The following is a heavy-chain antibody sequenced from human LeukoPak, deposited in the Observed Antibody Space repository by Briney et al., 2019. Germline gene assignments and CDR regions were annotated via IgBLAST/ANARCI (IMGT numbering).Heavy chain of an antibody. D-gene: IGHD3-16*01. J-gene: IGHJ4*02. CDR3: ARDLGGKLGTFDY. CDR1: GGTFSSYA. CDR2: IIPIFGTA. Sequence: SVKVSCKASGGTFSSYAIGWVRQAPGQGLEWMGGIIPIFGTANYAQKFQGRVTITADESTSTAYMELSSLRSEDTAVYYCARDLGGKLGTFDYWGQGTPVTVSS. V-gene: IGHV1-69*13.